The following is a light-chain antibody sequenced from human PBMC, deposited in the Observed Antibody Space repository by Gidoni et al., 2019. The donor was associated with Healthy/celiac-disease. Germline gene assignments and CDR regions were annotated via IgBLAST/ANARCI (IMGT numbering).Light chain of an antibody. CDR2: AAS. J-gene: IGKJ4*01. Sequence: TQMTQSPSSLSASVGDRGTITCRASQGISNYLAWYQQKPGQVPKLLIYAASTLPSGVPSRFSGSGSGTDFTLTISSLQPEDVATYYCQKYNSAPLTFXGXTKVEIK. CDR1: QGISNY. CDR3: QKYNSAPLT. V-gene: IGKV1-27*01.